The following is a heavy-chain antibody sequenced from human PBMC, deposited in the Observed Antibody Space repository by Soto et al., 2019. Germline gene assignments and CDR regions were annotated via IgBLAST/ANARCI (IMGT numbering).Heavy chain of an antibody. CDR1: GYSFTNYG. V-gene: IGHV1-18*01. D-gene: IGHD6-19*01. Sequence: QDQLVQSGVEVKKPGASVKVSCKASGYSFTNYGITWVRQAPGQGFEWMGWISAYNGNTNYAQKFQDRINITTDASESTACMEWRGLSSHDTAVYYCARDRGVAPPVAGNTHYYYYMDVWGKGTTVTVSS. J-gene: IGHJ6*03. CDR3: ARDRGVAPPVAGNTHYYYYMDV. CDR2: ISAYNGNT.